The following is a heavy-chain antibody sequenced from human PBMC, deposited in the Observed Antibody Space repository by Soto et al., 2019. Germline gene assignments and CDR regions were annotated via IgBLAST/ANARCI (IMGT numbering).Heavy chain of an antibody. D-gene: IGHD1-26*01. CDR2: VIPIFGTA. Sequence: QVQLVQSGAEVKKPGSSVKVSCKASGGTFSSYAISWVRQAPGQGLEWMGGVIPIFGTANYAQKFQGNVTITADENTXXADMELSSLRSEDTAVYYCARYRIVGANYYDGMDVWGQGTTVTVSS. CDR3: ARYRIVGANYYDGMDV. CDR1: GGTFSSYA. V-gene: IGHV1-69*12. J-gene: IGHJ6*02.